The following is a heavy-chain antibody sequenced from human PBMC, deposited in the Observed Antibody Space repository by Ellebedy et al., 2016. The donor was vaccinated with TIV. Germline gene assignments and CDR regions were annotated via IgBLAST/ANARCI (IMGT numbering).Heavy chain of an antibody. CDR2: FDPEDGET. D-gene: IGHD6-19*01. CDR3: ARDSGSGRSLDS. CDR1: GYTLTELS. J-gene: IGHJ4*02. V-gene: IGHV1-24*01. Sequence: ASVKVSCKVSGYTLTELSMHWVRQAPGKGLEWMGGFDPEDGETIYAQKFQGWVTMTRDTSISTAYMELGRLRSDDTAVYYCARDSGSGRSLDSWGQGTLVTVSS.